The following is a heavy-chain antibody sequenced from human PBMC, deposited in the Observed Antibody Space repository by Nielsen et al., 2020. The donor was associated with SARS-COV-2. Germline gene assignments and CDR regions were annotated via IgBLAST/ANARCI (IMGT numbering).Heavy chain of an antibody. D-gene: IGHD3-10*01. Sequence: WVRQAPGQGLEWMGGIRAHNGDTSFAQKFQDRVTMTTDTSTNTAYMELRSLRSDDTAVYYCARMQKGGVQFFGDPLGRTDYYYYMDIWGKGTTVTVSS. CDR2: IRAHNGDT. V-gene: IGHV1-18*01. J-gene: IGHJ6*03. CDR3: ARMQKGGVQFFGDPLGRTDYYYYMDI.